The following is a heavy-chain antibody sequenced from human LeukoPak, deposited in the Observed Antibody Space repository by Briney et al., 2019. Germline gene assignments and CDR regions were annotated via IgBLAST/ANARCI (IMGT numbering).Heavy chain of an antibody. Sequence: ASVKVSCKASGYTFTSYYMHWVRQAPGQGLEWMGIINPSGGNTSYAQKFQGRVTMTRDTSTSTVYMELSSLRSEDTAVYYCARDLPSQYYYDSSGYYDFGYWGQGTLVTVSS. D-gene: IGHD3-22*01. CDR2: INPSGGNT. V-gene: IGHV1-46*01. J-gene: IGHJ4*02. CDR1: GYTFTSYY. CDR3: ARDLPSQYYYDSSGYYDFGY.